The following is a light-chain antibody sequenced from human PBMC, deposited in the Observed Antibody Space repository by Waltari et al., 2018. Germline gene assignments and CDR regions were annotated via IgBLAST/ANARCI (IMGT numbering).Light chain of an antibody. CDR1: QGISNY. CDR2: AAS. CDR3: LQYKGYPFT. V-gene: IGKV1-17*03. J-gene: IGKJ2*01. Sequence: DIQMTQSPSAMSASVGDRVTLTCRASQGISNYLAWFQQKPGKVPKRLIYAASRGAPSRFSGSGSGTEFTLTISSLQPEDSASYYCLQYKGYPFTFGQGTKLEIK.